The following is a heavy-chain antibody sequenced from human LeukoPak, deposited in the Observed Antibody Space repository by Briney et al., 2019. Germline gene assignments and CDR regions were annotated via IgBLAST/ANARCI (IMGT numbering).Heavy chain of an antibody. V-gene: IGHV4-59*01. J-gene: IGHJ6*02. D-gene: IGHD3-3*01. CDR2: IYYSGST. CDR3: ARGGLRFLEWLPSHYYDMDV. CDR1: GGSISSYY. Sequence: SETLSLTCTVSGGSISSYYWSWIRQPPGKGLEWIGYIYYSGSTNYNPSLKSRVTISVDTSKNQFSLKLSSVTAADTAVYYCARGGLRFLEWLPSHYYDMDVWGQGTTVTVSS.